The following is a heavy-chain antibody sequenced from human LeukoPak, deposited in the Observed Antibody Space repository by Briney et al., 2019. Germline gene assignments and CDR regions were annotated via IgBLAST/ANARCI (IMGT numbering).Heavy chain of an antibody. CDR2: INPNTGVT. Sequence: GATVKVSCKASGYTFSGYYLHWVRQAPGQGLEWMGWINPNTGVTNYAQKFQGRVTMTGDTSISTAYMELSRLRSDDTAVYYCARVCSDRNPRLTYAEYFQHWGQGTLVTVSS. D-gene: IGHD1-14*01. J-gene: IGHJ1*01. V-gene: IGHV1-2*02. CDR3: ARVCSDRNPRLTYAEYFQH. CDR1: GYTFSGYY.